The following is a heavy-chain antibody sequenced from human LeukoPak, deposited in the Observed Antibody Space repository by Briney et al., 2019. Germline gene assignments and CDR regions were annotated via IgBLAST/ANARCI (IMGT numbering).Heavy chain of an antibody. CDR1: GFTVSRKY. CDR3: VRGGGYEDFDY. D-gene: IGHD5-12*01. CDR2: IYSSGAA. V-gene: IGHV3-66*01. J-gene: IGHJ4*02. Sequence: GGSLRLSCAASGFTVSRKYMSWVRQAPGKGRGWVSVIYSSGAAYYADSVKGRFTISRDNSKNTVYLQVNSLRAEDTAVYYCVRGGGYEDFDYWGQGTLVTVSS.